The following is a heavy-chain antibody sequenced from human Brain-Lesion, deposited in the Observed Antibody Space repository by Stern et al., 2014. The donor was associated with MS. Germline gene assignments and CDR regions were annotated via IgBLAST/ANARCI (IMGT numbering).Heavy chain of an antibody. J-gene: IGHJ3*02. Sequence: DQLVESGPGLVKPSQTLSLTCTVSGGSISSGDYYWSWIRQPPGKGLEWIGYIYYSGSTYHNPSLKSRVTISVDTSKNQFSLKLRSVTAADTAVYYCARGELIINDAFDIWGQGTMVTVSS. CDR1: GGSISSGDYY. V-gene: IGHV4-30-4*01. D-gene: IGHD3-9*01. CDR3: ARGELIINDAFDI. CDR2: IYYSGST.